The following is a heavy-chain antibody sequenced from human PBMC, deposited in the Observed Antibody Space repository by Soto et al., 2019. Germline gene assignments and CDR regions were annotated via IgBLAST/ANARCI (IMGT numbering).Heavy chain of an antibody. CDR1: GYTFTGYY. CDR2: INPNSGGT. V-gene: IGHV1-2*04. J-gene: IGHJ6*02. CDR3: ARCQTSYYGMDV. Sequence: ASVKVSCKASGYTFTGYYMHWVRQAPGQGLEWMGWINPNSGGTNYAQKFQGWVTMTRDTSISTAYMELSRLRSDDTAVYYCARCQTSYYGMDVWGQGTTVTVSS.